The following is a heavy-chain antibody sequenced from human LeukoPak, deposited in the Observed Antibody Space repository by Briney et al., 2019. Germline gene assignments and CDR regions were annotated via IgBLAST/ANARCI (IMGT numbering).Heavy chain of an antibody. Sequence: GGSVRLSCAASGFTFSSYGMSWVRQAPGKGPEWVSAIDGSGGYTYYADSVKGRFTISRDNSKNTLFLQMNSLRAEDTALYYCAKDRSCTNDVCHGDFDYWGQGTLVTVPS. V-gene: IGHV3-23*01. CDR1: GFTFSSYG. CDR3: AKDRSCTNDVCHGDFDY. J-gene: IGHJ4*02. D-gene: IGHD2-8*01. CDR2: IDGSGGYT.